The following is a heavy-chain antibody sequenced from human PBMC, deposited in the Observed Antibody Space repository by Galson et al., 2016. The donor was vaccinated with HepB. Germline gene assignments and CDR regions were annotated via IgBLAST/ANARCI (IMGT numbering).Heavy chain of an antibody. J-gene: IGHJ1*01. CDR1: GLRFDDHA. CDR3: AKDVSPQYDSTGYFTRRYIQH. Sequence: SLRLSCAASGLRFDDHAMHWVRQAPGKGLEWVAGVSWNSGRIGYAGSVKGRFTSSRDNANNSLHLQMNTLRPEDTALYYCAKDVSPQYDSTGYFTRRYIQHWGQGTLVTVSS. CDR2: VSWNSGRI. V-gene: IGHV3-9*01. D-gene: IGHD3-22*01.